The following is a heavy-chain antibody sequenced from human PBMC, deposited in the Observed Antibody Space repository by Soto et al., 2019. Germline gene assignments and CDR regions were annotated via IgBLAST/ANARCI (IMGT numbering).Heavy chain of an antibody. D-gene: IGHD3-10*01. J-gene: IGHJ4*02. CDR2: IYYSGST. V-gene: IGHV4-39*01. CDR1: GGSISSSSYY. Sequence: SETLSLTCTVSGGSISSSSYYWGWIRQPPGKGLEWIGSIYYSGSTYYNPSLRSRVTISVDTSKNQFSLKLSSVTAADTAVYYCARHRFRAVYPADYWGQGALVTVS. CDR3: ARHRFRAVYPADY.